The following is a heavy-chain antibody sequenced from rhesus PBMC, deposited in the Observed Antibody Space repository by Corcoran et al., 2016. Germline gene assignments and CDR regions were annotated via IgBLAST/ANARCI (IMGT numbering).Heavy chain of an antibody. V-gene: IGHV4-173*01. CDR2: VSYTGST. Sequence: QLQLQESGPGLVKPSETLFLTCTVSGGSMTTNYWSWLRQSPGRELEWIGRVSYTGSTDYSPSLSSRVTISADRSKNQFFLTLNSVTAADTAVYYCARYGDTYVGDFDSWGQGVLVTVSS. CDR1: GGSMTTNY. J-gene: IGHJ4*01. D-gene: IGHD1-38*01. CDR3: ARYGDTYVGDFDS.